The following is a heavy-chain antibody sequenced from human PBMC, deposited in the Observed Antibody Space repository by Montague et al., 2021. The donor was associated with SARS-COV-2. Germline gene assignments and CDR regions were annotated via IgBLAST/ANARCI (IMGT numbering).Heavy chain of an antibody. CDR1: GGSFSGYY. J-gene: IGHJ6*02. V-gene: IGHV4-34*01. CDR2: INHSGST. CDR3: ARGAVVVPAATEDYYYYYGMDV. Sequence: SETLSLTCAVYGGSFSGYYWSWIRQPPGKGLEWIGEINHSGSTNXNPSLKSRVTISVDTSKNQFSLKLSSVTAADTAVYYCARGAVVVPAATEDYYYYYGMDVWGQGTTVTVSS. D-gene: IGHD2-2*01.